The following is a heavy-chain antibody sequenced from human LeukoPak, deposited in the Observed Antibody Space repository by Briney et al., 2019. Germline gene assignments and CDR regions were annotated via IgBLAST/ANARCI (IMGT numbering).Heavy chain of an antibody. CDR3: AGDTHYDYVWGSYRYTRWFDP. CDR2: IYYSGST. CDR1: GGSISSSSYY. J-gene: IGHJ5*02. Sequence: SETLSLTCTVSGGSISSSSYYWGWIRQPPGKGLEWIGSIYYSGSTYYNPSLKSRVTISVDTSKNQFSLKLSSVTAADTAVYYCAGDTHYDYVWGSYRYTRWFDPWGQGTLVTVSS. V-gene: IGHV4-39*07. D-gene: IGHD3-16*02.